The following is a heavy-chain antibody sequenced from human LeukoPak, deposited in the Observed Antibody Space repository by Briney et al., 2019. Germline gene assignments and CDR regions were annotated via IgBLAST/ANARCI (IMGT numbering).Heavy chain of an antibody. D-gene: IGHD2-2*01. CDR2: IWYDGSSR. J-gene: IGHJ6*02. CDR3: ARDYGGYCGSPTCNPHYYGMDV. V-gene: IGHV3-33*08. Sequence: GGSLRLSCAASGFTFSSYSMNWVRQAPGKGLEWVAVIWYDGSSRSYADSVKGRFTISRDNSKTTLYLYMNSLRAEDTAVYYCARDYGGYCGSPTCNPHYYGMDVWGQGTAVTVSS. CDR1: GFTFSSYS.